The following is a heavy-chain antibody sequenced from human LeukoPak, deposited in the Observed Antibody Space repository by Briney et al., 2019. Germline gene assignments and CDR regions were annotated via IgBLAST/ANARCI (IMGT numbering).Heavy chain of an antibody. V-gene: IGHV5-51*01. CDR3: ARHGRYCYDSSGAQNWFDP. Sequence: GESLKISCKGSGYSITSYWIGWVRQMPGKGLEWIGIIYPGDSDTRYSPSYQGQVTISADKSISTAYLQWSSLKASDTAMYYGARHGRYCYDSSGAQNWFDPWGQGTLVTVSS. J-gene: IGHJ5*02. D-gene: IGHD3-22*01. CDR2: IYPGDSDT. CDR1: GYSITSYW.